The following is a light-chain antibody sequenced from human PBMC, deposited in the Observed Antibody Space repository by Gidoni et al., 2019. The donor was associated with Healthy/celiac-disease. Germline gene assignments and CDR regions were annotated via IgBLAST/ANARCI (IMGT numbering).Light chain of an antibody. J-gene: IGKJ2*01. CDR1: QSVSSY. CDR3: QQRSNWPKYT. V-gene: IGKV3-11*01. Sequence: EIVLTQSPATLSLSPGERATLSCRASQSVSSYLAWYQQKPGQAPRLLIYDASNRATGIPARFSGSGSGTDFTLTISCLEHEDFAVYYCQQRSNWPKYTFGQGTKLEIK. CDR2: DAS.